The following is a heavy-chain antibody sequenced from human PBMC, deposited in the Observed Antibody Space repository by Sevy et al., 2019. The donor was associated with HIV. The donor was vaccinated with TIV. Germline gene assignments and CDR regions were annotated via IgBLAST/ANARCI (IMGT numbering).Heavy chain of an antibody. J-gene: IGHJ6*02. CDR1: GFTFSDYY. Sequence: GGSLRLSCAASGFTFSDYYMSWIRQAPGKGLEWVSYVSGSDDTKYYADSVKSRFTISRDNAKNSLYLKMNSLRAEDMAMYYCARDHVKDGDLGDYYYFAMDVWGQGTTVTVSS. CDR2: VSGSDDTK. D-gene: IGHD4-17*01. V-gene: IGHV3-11*01. CDR3: ARDHVKDGDLGDYYYFAMDV.